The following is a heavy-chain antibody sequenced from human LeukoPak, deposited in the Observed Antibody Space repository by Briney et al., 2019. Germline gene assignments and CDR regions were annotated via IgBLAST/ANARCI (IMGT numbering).Heavy chain of an antibody. J-gene: IGHJ4*02. CDR1: RITLCNYG. D-gene: IGHD3-22*01. CDR3: AKRGVVIRVILVGFYKEAYYFDS. V-gene: IGHV3-23*01. Sequence: GGSLRVSCAVPRITLCNYGMCWVCEAPGGGREWVVGISVSAGGTYYADSVKGRFTISRDNAKNTLYLQLNNLRAEDTAVYFCAKRGVVIRVILVGFYKEAYYFDSWGQGALVTVSS. CDR2: ISVSAGGT.